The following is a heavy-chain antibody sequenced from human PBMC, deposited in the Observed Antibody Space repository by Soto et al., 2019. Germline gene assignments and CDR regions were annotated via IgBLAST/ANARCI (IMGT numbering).Heavy chain of an antibody. V-gene: IGHV3-23*01. CDR3: AVLVDTGMRFDY. CDR2: ISCSGGST. CDR1: GFTFSSYA. J-gene: IGHJ4*02. D-gene: IGHD5-18*01. Sequence: VQLLESEGGLVQPGGSLRLSCAASGFTFSSYAMSWVRQAPGKGLEWVSAISCSGGSTYYADSVKGRFTISRDNSKNTLYLQMNSLRAEDTAVYYCAVLVDTGMRFDYWGQGTLVTVSS.